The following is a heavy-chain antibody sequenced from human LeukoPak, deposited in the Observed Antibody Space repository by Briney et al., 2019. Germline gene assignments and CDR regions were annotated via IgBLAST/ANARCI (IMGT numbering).Heavy chain of an antibody. Sequence: SETLSLTCGVSAYSVNSAYYWGWIRPPPGKGLEWIGTVYHSGTTYYNPSLKNRVTISVDTSKNQFSLKLTSVTAADTAVYYCARLVPTTGYFDSWGQGTLVTVSS. CDR3: ARLVPTTGYFDS. CDR2: VYHSGTT. J-gene: IGHJ4*02. D-gene: IGHD1-1*01. V-gene: IGHV4-38-2*01. CDR1: AYSVNSAYY.